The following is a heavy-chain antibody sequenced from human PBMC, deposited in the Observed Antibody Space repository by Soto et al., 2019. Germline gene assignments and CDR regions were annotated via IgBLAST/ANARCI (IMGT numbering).Heavy chain of an antibody. CDR2: ISGSGGST. CDR1: GFTFSSYA. CDR3: AKDLVRQQLVTGGDYYYGMDV. V-gene: IGHV3-23*01. D-gene: IGHD6-13*01. J-gene: IGHJ6*02. Sequence: HPGGSLRLSCAASGFTFSSYAMSWVRQAPGKGLEWVSAISGSGGSTYYADSVKGRFTISRDNSKNTLYLQMNSLRAEDTAVYYCAKDLVRQQLVTGGDYYYGMDVWGQGTTVTVSS.